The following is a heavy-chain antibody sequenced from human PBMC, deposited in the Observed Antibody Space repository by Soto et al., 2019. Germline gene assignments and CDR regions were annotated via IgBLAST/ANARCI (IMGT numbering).Heavy chain of an antibody. Sequence: QVKLVQSGAEVKKPGSSVKVSCKASGGTFGNSAISWVRQDPGQGLEWMGGIIPVFGTVNYEQKFEGRVTIAADESTSTVFMKMSRLTSEDTAVYYCAKVIAAAGYDSWGQGTLVTVSS. CDR3: AKVIAAAGYDS. CDR2: IIPVFGTV. D-gene: IGHD3-16*01. J-gene: IGHJ4*02. CDR1: GGTFGNSA. V-gene: IGHV1-69*01.